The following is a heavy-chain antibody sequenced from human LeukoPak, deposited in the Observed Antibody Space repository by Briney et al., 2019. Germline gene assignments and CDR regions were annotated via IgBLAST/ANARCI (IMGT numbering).Heavy chain of an antibody. D-gene: IGHD2-2*01. CDR3: ARSDCSSTSCLFDY. CDR2: IYYSGST. CDR1: GGSISNYY. V-gene: IGHV4-59*01. J-gene: IGHJ4*02. Sequence: PSETLSLTCTVSGGSISNYYWSWIRQPPGKELEWIGYIYYSGSTNYNPSLKSRVTISVDTSKNQFSLKLSSVTAADTAAYYCARSDCSSTSCLFDYWGQGTLVTVSS.